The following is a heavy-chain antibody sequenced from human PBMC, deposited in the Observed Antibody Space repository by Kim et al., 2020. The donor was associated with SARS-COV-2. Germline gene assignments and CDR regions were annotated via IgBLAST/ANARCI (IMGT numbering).Heavy chain of an antibody. V-gene: IGHV3-23*01. J-gene: IGHJ6*02. CDR2: ISGGAGNK. CDR3: AKMVIMDGYNYFYYYAMDV. D-gene: IGHD5-18*01. CDR1: GFTFDTFA. Sequence: GGSLRLSCAASGFTFDTFAMSWVRQAPGKGLEWVSDISGGAGNKFYADSVRGRFTISRDNSKNTLYLQMNSLRDEDTALYYCAKMVIMDGYNYFYYYAMDVWGQGTPVTVSS.